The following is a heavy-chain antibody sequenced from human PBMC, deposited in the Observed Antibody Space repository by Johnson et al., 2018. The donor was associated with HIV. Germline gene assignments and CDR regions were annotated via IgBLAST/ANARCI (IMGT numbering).Heavy chain of an antibody. V-gene: IGHV3-23*04. CDR3: ARVDTAMTYDAFDI. Sequence: VESGGGLVKPGGSLRLSCAASGFNFDNYVMHWVRQAPGKGLEWVSGISGSGGSTYYADSVKGRFTISRDNSKNTLYLQMNSLRAEDTAVYYCARVDTAMTYDAFDIWGQGTMVTVSS. D-gene: IGHD5-18*01. J-gene: IGHJ3*02. CDR1: GFNFDNYV. CDR2: ISGSGGST.